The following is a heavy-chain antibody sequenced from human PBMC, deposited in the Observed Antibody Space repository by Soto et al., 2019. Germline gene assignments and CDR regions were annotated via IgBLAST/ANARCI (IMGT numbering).Heavy chain of an antibody. CDR3: AKGSGSSYGHPLDY. V-gene: IGHV3-30*18. CDR2: ISYDGSNK. J-gene: IGHJ4*02. Sequence: QVQLVESGGGVVQPGRSLRLSCAASGFTFSSYGMHRVRQAPGNGLEWVAVISYDGSNKYYADSVKGRFTISRDNSKYKLYLEMNSLRAEDTAVYYCAKGSGSSYGHPLDYWGQGTLVTVSS. D-gene: IGHD5-18*01. CDR1: GFTFSSYG.